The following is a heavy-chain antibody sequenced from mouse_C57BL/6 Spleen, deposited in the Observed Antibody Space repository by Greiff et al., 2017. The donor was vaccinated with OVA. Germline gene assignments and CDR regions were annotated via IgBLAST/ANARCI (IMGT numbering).Heavy chain of an antibody. CDR2: IYPGSGST. V-gene: IGHV1-55*01. D-gene: IGHD2-4*01. CDR3: ARAGDYDVGDYFDG. J-gene: IGHJ2*01. CDR1: GYTFTSYW. Sequence: QVQLQQPGAELVKPGASVKMSCKASGYTFTSYWITWVKQRPGQGLEWIGDIYPGSGSTNYNEKFKSKATLTVDTSSSTAYMQLSSLTSEDSAVYYCARAGDYDVGDYFDGWGKGTTLTVSS.